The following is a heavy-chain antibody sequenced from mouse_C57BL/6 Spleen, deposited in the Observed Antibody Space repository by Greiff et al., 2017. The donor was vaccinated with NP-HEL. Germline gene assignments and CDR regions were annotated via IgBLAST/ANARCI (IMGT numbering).Heavy chain of an antibody. J-gene: IGHJ3*01. D-gene: IGHD1-1*01. Sequence: VQLKESGPGLVKPSQSLSLTCSVTGYSITSGYYWNWIRQFPGNKLEWMGYISYDGSNNYNPSLKNRISITRDTSKNQFFLKLNSVTTEDTATYYCARETTVVAPFAYWGQGTLVTVSA. CDR3: ARETTVVAPFAY. V-gene: IGHV3-6*01. CDR1: GYSITSGYY. CDR2: ISYDGSN.